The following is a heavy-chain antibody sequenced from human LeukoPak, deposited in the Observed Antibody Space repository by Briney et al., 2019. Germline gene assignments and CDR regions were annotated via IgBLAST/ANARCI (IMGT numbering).Heavy chain of an antibody. D-gene: IGHD3-3*01. Sequence: SETLSLTCTVSGGSISSTSYYWGWIRQPPGKGLEWIGSIYYSGGTYYNPSLKSRVTISVDTSKNQFSLNLSSVTAADTAVYYCAKSSWSAVFGVITFFDQWGQGSRVSVSS. CDR2: IYYSGGT. CDR3: AKSSWSAVFGVITFFDQ. CDR1: GGSISSTSYY. V-gene: IGHV4-39*01. J-gene: IGHJ4*02.